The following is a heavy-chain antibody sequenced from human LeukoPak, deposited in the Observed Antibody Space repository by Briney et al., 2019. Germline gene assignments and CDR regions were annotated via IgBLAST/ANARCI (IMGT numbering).Heavy chain of an antibody. V-gene: IGHV3-30*03. Sequence: GGSLRLSCAASGFIFSDYGMDWVRQAPGKGLEWLAVISYDGTNTRYADSVKGRFTISRDNSKNTLYLQMNSLRDEDTAVYYCARDGPFITIFGVVTMGYYFDYWGQGTLVTVSS. CDR2: ISYDGTNT. CDR3: ARDGPFITIFGVVTMGYYFDY. D-gene: IGHD3-3*01. CDR1: GFIFSDYG. J-gene: IGHJ4*02.